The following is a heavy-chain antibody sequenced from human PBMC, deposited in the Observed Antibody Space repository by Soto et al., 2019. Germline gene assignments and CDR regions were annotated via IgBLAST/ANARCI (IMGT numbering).Heavy chain of an antibody. V-gene: IGHV3-33*01. CDR2: IWDDGSNK. D-gene: IGHD1-26*01. J-gene: IGHJ4*02. CDR1: GFTFSSYG. CDR3: ARDLAGAVGHY. Sequence: GGSLRLSCAASGFTFSSYGMHWVRQAPGKGLEWVAVIWDDGSNKYYADSVKGRFTISRDNSKNTLYLQMNSLRAEDTAVYYCARDLAGAVGHYWGQGTLVTVSS.